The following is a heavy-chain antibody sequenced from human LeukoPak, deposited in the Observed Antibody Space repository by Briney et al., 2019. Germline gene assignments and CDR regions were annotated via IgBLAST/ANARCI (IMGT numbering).Heavy chain of an antibody. Sequence: SETLSLTCNVSGGSLSGGNFYWSWIRQPPGKGLEWLGYVSYRESTWYNPSLKSRLTISGDTSKNQFSLEVRSVSGVDTAVYYCARATQYCSGGSCYDTWFDPWGQGTLVTVSS. CDR2: VSYREST. J-gene: IGHJ5*02. CDR1: GGSLSGGNFY. CDR3: ARATQYCSGGSCYDTWFDP. D-gene: IGHD2-15*01. V-gene: IGHV4-61*01.